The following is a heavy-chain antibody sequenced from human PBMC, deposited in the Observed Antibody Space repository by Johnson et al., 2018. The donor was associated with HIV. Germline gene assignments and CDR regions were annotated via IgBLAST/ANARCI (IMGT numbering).Heavy chain of an antibody. J-gene: IGHJ3*02. V-gene: IGHV3-30*18. Sequence: QVQLVESGGGVVQPGRSLRLSCAASGFTFSSYGMHWVRQAPGTGLAWVAVISYDGTGKYYSHPVKGRFTISRDNSNNTIYLQMDSLRAEDTALYYCAKIGAAAGLKDAFDIWGQGTLVTVSS. CDR3: AKIGAAAGLKDAFDI. CDR2: ISYDGTGK. D-gene: IGHD6-13*01. CDR1: GFTFSSYG.